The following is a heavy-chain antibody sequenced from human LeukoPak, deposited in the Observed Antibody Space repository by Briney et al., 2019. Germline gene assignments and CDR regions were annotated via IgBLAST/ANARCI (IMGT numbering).Heavy chain of an antibody. CDR1: GGSFSGYY. V-gene: IGHV4-34*01. J-gene: IGHJ2*01. CDR2: INHSGST. D-gene: IGHD2-2*01. Sequence: SETLSLTCAVYGGSFSGYYWSWIRQPPGKGLEWIGEINHSGSTNYNPSLKSRVTISVDTSKNQFSLKLSSVTAADTAVYYCARVGRWGCSSTSCYLRRYFDLWGRGTLVTVSS. CDR3: ARVGRWGCSSTSCYLRRYFDL.